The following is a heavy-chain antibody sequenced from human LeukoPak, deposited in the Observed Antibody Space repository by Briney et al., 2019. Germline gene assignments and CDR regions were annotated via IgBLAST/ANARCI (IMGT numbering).Heavy chain of an antibody. CDR2: IKEDGSET. J-gene: IGHJ4*02. CDR3: EAYGSV. V-gene: IGHV3-7*03. CDR1: GLIFSNYW. Sequence: GSLRLSCAASGLIFSNYWMTWVRQAPGKGLEWVANIKEDGSETYYVDSVKGRFTISRDNDKNTLYLQMNSLRAEDTAVYYCEAYGSVWGQGTLVIVSS. D-gene: IGHD3-10*01.